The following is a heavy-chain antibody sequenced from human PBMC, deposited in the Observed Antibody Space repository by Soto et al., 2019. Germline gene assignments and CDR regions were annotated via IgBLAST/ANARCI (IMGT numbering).Heavy chain of an antibody. CDR3: ARDSPIANFDY. CDR2: ISYDGSNK. D-gene: IGHD2-21*01. Sequence: QVQLVESGGGVVQPGRSLRLSCAASGFTFSSYAMHWVRQAPGKGLEWAAVISYDGSNKYYADSVKGRFTISRDNSKNTLYLQMNSLRAEDTAVYYCARDSPIANFDYWGQGTLVTVSS. J-gene: IGHJ4*02. V-gene: IGHV3-30-3*01. CDR1: GFTFSSYA.